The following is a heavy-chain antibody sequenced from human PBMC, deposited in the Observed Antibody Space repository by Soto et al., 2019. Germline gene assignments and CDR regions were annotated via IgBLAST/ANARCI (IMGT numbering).Heavy chain of an antibody. V-gene: IGHV1-46*03. Sequence: GASVKVSCKASGYTFTSYYMRWVRQAPGQGLEWMGIINPSGGSTSYAQKFQGRVTMTRDTSTSTVYMELSSLRSEDTAVYYCARDVGYCSGGSCYFNDAFDIWGQGTMVTVSS. CDR2: INPSGGST. J-gene: IGHJ3*02. CDR1: GYTFTSYY. CDR3: ARDVGYCSGGSCYFNDAFDI. D-gene: IGHD2-15*01.